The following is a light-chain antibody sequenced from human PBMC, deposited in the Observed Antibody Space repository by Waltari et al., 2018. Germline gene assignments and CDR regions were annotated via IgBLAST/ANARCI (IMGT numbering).Light chain of an antibody. J-gene: IGLJ2*01. CDR3: ATWDDSLNGWI. Sequence: QSVVTQPPSASGTPGQRVTISCSGSSSNIGSHSVNWYQQLPGTAPKLLIYSDNRRPPGVPDRFSVSKSGTSASLAISGLQSEDEADYYGATWDDSLNGWIFGGGTKVTVL. V-gene: IGLV1-44*01. CDR2: SDN. CDR1: SSNIGSHS.